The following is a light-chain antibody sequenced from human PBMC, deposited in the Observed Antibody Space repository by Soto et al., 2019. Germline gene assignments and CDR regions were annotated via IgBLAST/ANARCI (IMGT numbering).Light chain of an antibody. J-gene: IGLJ2*01. CDR2: ENN. V-gene: IGLV1-51*02. CDR3: GTWDNSLRAGL. Sequence: QSVLTQPPSVSAAPGQKVTISCSGSSSNIGNNYVSWYQQLPGTAPKLLIYENNKRPSGIPDRFSGSKSGTSGTLGITGLQTGDEADYYCGTWDNSLRAGLFGGGTKLTVL. CDR1: SSNIGNNY.